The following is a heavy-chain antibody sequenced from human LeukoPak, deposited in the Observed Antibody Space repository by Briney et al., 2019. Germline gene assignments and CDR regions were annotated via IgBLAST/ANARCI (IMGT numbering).Heavy chain of an antibody. J-gene: IGHJ4*02. CDR1: GHTFTGYY. CDR3: ARDNDSSGYYNPIDY. Sequence: ASVKVSCKASGHTFTGYYMHWVRQAPGQGLERMGRINPNSGGTNYAQKFQGRVTMTRDTSISTAYMELSRLRSDDTAVYYCARDNDSSGYYNPIDYWGQGTLVTVSS. CDR2: INPNSGGT. V-gene: IGHV1-2*06. D-gene: IGHD3-22*01.